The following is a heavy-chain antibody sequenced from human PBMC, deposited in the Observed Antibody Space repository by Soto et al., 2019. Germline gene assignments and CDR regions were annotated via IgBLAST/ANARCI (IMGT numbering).Heavy chain of an antibody. CDR2: IGTAGDT. V-gene: IGHV3-13*01. Sequence: EVQLVESGGGLVQPGGSLRLSCAASGFTFSSYDMHWVRQATGKGLEWVSAIGTAGDTDYPGSVKGRFTISRENAKNSLYLQMNSLRAGDTAVYYCARGDSISSGAFDIWGQGTMVTVSS. J-gene: IGHJ3*02. D-gene: IGHD6-6*01. CDR3: ARGDSISSGAFDI. CDR1: GFTFSSYD.